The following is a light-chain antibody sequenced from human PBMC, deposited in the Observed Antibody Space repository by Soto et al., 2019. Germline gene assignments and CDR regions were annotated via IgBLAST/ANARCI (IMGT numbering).Light chain of an antibody. V-gene: IGKV3-11*01. CDR1: QSVSSF. CDR3: QQRINWPLT. Sequence: EIVLTQSPATLSLSPGERATLSCRASQSVSSFLAWYQQKPGRAPRLLIYDASKRATGIPTRFSGSGSGTELTLTISSLEPEDFAVYYCQQRINWPLTFGGGTKVEI. CDR2: DAS. J-gene: IGKJ4*01.